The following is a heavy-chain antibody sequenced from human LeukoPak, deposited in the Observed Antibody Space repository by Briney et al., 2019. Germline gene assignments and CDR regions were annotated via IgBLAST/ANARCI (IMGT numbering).Heavy chain of an antibody. CDR1: GGSISSSSYY. V-gene: IGHV4-39*01. J-gene: IGHJ3*02. CDR3: ARPKHGDAFDI. Sequence: PSETLSLTCTVSGGSISSSSYYWGWIRQPPGKGLEWIGSIYCSGSTYYNPSLKSRVTISVDTSKNQFSLKLSSVTAADTAVYYCARPKHGDAFDIWGQGTMVTVSS. CDR2: IYCSGST.